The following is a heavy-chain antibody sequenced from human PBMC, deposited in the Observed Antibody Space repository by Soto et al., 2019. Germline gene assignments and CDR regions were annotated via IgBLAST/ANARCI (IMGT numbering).Heavy chain of an antibody. J-gene: IGHJ4*02. CDR2: IYHSGST. V-gene: IGHV4-4*02. D-gene: IGHD6-13*01. CDR3: ARSPRSIAAGGIDY. Sequence: QVQLQESGPGLVKPSGTLSLTCAVSGGSISSSNLWTWVRQPPGKGLEWIGEIYHSGSTNYNPSLKSLVTISVDKSKNQFSLKVTSVTAADTAVYYCARSPRSIAAGGIDYWGQGILVTVSS. CDR1: GGSISSSNL.